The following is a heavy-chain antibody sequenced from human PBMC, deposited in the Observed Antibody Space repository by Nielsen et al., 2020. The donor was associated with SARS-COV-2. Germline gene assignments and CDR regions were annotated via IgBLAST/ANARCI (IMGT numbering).Heavy chain of an antibody. CDR1: EFTFSNYA. D-gene: IGHD6-6*01. V-gene: IGHV3-30-3*01. CDR3: ARETLDHTSSFVDF. CDR2: ISSDGSNE. Sequence: GESLKISCAASEFTFSNYAMHWVRQAPGKGLDWMTIISSDGSNEHYADSVKGRFTISRDNSRNMVYLQMNSLRPEDTAVYYCARETLDHTSSFVDFWGQGTLVTVSS. J-gene: IGHJ4*02.